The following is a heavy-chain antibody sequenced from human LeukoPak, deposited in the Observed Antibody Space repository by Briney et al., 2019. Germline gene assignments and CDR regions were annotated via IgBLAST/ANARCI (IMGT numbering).Heavy chain of an antibody. D-gene: IGHD6-13*01. CDR1: GFTSSSYS. J-gene: IGHJ5*02. V-gene: IGHV3-21*01. CDR2: ISGSSSYI. Sequence: GGSLRLSCAASGFTSSSYSMNWVRQAPGKGLEWVSSISGSSSYIYYADSVKGRFTISRDNAKNSLYLQRNSLRAEDTAVYYCARAAIAATGKYWFDPWGEGTLVTVSS. CDR3: ARAAIAATGKYWFDP.